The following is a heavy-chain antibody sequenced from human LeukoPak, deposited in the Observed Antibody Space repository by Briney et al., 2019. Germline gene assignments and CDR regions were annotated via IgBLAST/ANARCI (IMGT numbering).Heavy chain of an antibody. V-gene: IGHV3-30*03. CDR2: ISYDGSNK. CDR1: GFTFSSYG. CDR3: PRTVVVPAALYYYYYMDV. Sequence: GGSLRLSCAASGFTFSSYGMHWVRQAPGKGLEWVAVISYDGSNKYYADSVKGRFTISRDNSKNTLYLQMNSLRAEDTAVYYCPRTVVVPAALYYYYYMDVWGKGTTVTVSS. D-gene: IGHD2-2*01. J-gene: IGHJ6*03.